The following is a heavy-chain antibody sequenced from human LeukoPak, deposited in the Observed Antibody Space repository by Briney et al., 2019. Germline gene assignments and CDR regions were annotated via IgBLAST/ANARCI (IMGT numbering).Heavy chain of an antibody. CDR3: AKDPSYFYSYDTSAWAFLI. CDR2: ISDSGGST. Sequence: PGGSLRLSCAASGFTFSSYAMSWVRQAPGKGLEGVSAISDSGGSTYDADSVKGRFTISRDNSKNTLYLQMNSLRAEDTAVYYCAKDPSYFYSYDTSAWAFLIGGQGTKVTVS. D-gene: IGHD3-22*01. CDR1: GFTFSSYA. V-gene: IGHV3-23*01. J-gene: IGHJ3*02.